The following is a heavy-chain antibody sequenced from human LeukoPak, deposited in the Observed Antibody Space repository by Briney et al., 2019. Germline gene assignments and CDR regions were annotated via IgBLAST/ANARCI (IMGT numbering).Heavy chain of an antibody. J-gene: IGHJ6*03. V-gene: IGHV4-34*01. Sequence: SETLSLTCAVYGGSFSGYYWSWIRQPPGKGLEWIGEINHSGSTNYNPSLKSRVTISVDTSKNQFSLKLSSMTAADTAVYYCARVSGYSYGQRYYYYMDVWGKGTTVTVSS. D-gene: IGHD5-18*01. CDR1: GGSFSGYY. CDR3: ARVSGYSYGQRYYYYMDV. CDR2: INHSGST.